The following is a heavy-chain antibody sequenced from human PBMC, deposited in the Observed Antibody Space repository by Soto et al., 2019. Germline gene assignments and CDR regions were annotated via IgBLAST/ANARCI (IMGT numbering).Heavy chain of an antibody. J-gene: IGHJ4*02. CDR3: ARDPQGQWLPDY. CDR2: ISGSGGST. V-gene: IGHV3-23*01. Sequence: GGSLRLSCAASGFTFSSYAMSWVRQAPGKGLEWVSAISGSGGSTYYADSVKGRFTISRDNSKNTLYLQMNSLRAEYTAVYDCARDPQGQWLPDYWGQGTLVTVPQ. CDR1: GFTFSSYA. D-gene: IGHD6-19*01.